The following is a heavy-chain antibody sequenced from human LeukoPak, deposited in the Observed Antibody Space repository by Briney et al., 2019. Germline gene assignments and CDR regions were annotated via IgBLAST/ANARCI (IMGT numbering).Heavy chain of an antibody. Sequence: SQTLSLTCSVSGDSIRSGTYYWSWLRPPAGKGLEWIGRIYTSGSTSYNPSLKSRVTISVNTSKNQFSLKLTSVTAADTAVYYCARGGGATLIDYWGQGTRVTVSS. CDR3: ARGGGATLIDY. J-gene: IGHJ4*02. CDR1: GDSIRSGTYY. V-gene: IGHV4-61*02. CDR2: IYTSGST. D-gene: IGHD5-12*01.